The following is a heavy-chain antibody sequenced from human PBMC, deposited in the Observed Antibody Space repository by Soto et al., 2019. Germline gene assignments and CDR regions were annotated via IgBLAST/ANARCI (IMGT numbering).Heavy chain of an antibody. CDR2: IYHSGST. Sequence: SETLSLTCAVSGGSISSSNWWSWVRQPPGKGLEWIGVIYHSGSTNYNPSLKSRVTISVDKSKNQFSLKLSSVTAADTAVYYCARALFGSGRVYYGMDVWGQGTTVT. CDR1: GGSISSSNW. J-gene: IGHJ6*02. CDR3: ARALFGSGRVYYGMDV. V-gene: IGHV4-4*02. D-gene: IGHD6-19*01.